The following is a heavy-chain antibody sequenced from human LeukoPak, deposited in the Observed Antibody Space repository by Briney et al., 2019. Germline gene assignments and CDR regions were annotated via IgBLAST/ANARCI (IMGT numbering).Heavy chain of an antibody. CDR1: GGSISSYY. CDR2: IYTSGST. D-gene: IGHD2-2*01. V-gene: IGHV4-4*07. J-gene: IGHJ5*02. Sequence: SETLSLTCTVSGGSISSYYWSWIRQPAGKGLEWIGRIYTSGSTNYNLSLKSRVTMSVDSSKNQFSLKLSSVTAADTAVYYCARATGCSSTSCYNWFDPWGQGTLVTVSS. CDR3: ARATGCSSTSCYNWFDP.